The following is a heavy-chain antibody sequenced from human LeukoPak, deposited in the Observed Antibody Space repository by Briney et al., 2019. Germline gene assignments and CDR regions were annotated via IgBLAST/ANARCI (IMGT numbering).Heavy chain of an antibody. Sequence: PGMSLRLSCAASGFTFRSYAMHWVRQAPGEGLEGVAVISYDGRNKYYADSVKGRFTISRDNSKNTMYMQMNSLRAEDTAVYYCERVVSRYQSLDYWGQGTLVTVYS. D-gene: IGHD2-2*01. V-gene: IGHV3-30*04. CDR3: ERVVSRYQSLDY. CDR1: GFTFRSYA. J-gene: IGHJ4*02. CDR2: ISYDGRNK.